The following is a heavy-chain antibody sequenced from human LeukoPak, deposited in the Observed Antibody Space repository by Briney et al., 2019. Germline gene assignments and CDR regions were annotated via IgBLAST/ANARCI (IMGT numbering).Heavy chain of an antibody. D-gene: IGHD6-13*01. V-gene: IGHV4-59*01. Sequence: SETLSLTCIVSGGSTSSSYWSWIRQPPGKGLEWIGNIYYSGSTNYNPSLKSRVTISVDTSKRQFSLKLTSVTAADTAVYYCARGATAPGGYWGQGTLVTVSS. CDR1: GGSTSSSY. CDR2: IYYSGST. J-gene: IGHJ4*02. CDR3: ARGATAPGGY.